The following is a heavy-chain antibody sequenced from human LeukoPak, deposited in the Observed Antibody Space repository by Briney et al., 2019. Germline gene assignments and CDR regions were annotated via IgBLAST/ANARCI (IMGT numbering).Heavy chain of an antibody. D-gene: IGHD3-10*01. Sequence: GGSLRLSCAASGFTLSSYWMSWVRQAPGKGLEWVANIKQDGSEKYYVDSVKGRFTISRDNAKNSLYLQMNSLRAEDTAVYYCARDYGSGSYAFDIWGQGTMVTVSS. CDR3: ARDYGSGSYAFDI. J-gene: IGHJ3*02. V-gene: IGHV3-7*01. CDR1: GFTLSSYW. CDR2: IKQDGSEK.